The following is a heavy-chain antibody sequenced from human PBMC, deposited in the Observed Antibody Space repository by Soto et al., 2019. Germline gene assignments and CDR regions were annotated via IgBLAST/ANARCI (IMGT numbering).Heavy chain of an antibody. CDR1: AFTFSGSS. CDR3: ATHSGYYYDGMDV. J-gene: IGHJ6*02. V-gene: IGHV1-58*01. Sequence: VSCKASAFTFSGSSVQWVRQARGQTLEWMGWIALGSGNTNYAPKFLGRLTLTRDMSTSTAYMELNSLRSEDTAVYYCATHSGYYYDGMDVWGQGTTVTVSS. D-gene: IGHD3-22*01. CDR2: IALGSGNT.